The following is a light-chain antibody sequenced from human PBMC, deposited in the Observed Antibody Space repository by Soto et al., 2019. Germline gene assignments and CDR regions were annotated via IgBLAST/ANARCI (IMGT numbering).Light chain of an antibody. CDR1: SSDVGGYNY. CDR3: TSYASNNDLV. Sequence: QSALTQPPSASGSPGQSVTISCTGTSSDVGGYNYVSWYQQHPGKAPKLMFSEVSKRPSGVPDRFAGSKSGNSASLTYSGHEAEDEADYYFTSYASNNDLVFGGGTKLTDL. V-gene: IGLV2-8*01. CDR2: EVS. J-gene: IGLJ2*01.